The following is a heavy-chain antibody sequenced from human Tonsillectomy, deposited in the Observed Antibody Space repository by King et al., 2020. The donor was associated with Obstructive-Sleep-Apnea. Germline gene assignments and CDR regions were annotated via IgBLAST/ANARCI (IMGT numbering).Heavy chain of an antibody. J-gene: IGHJ4*02. CDR1: GFTLSSNY. CDR3: ARSPREASGLFDY. Sequence: VQLVQSGGGLVQPGGSLRLSCAASGFTLSSNYMNWVRQAPGKGLEWVSILHGSGDTYYVDSVKGRFTISRHNSKNTVYLQMNSLRTEDTAVYYCARSPREASGLFDYWGQGTLVSVSS. V-gene: IGHV3-53*04. D-gene: IGHD2-21*01. CDR2: LHGSGDT.